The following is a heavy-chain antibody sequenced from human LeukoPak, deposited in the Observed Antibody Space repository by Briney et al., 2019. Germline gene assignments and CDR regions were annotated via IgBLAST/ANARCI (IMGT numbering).Heavy chain of an antibody. D-gene: IGHD1-1*01. Sequence: GGSLRLSCKASAFTFSTYAMSWVRQAPGKGLEWVSAISGSGGSTYYADSVKGRFTISRDNSKNTLYLQMNSLRAEDTAVYYCAKDPYNWNDGYYFDYWGQGTLVTVSS. J-gene: IGHJ4*02. CDR2: ISGSGGST. CDR3: AKDPYNWNDGYYFDY. V-gene: IGHV3-23*01. CDR1: AFTFSTYA.